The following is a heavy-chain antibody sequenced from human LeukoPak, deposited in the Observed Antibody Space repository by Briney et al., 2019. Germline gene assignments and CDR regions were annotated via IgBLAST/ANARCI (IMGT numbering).Heavy chain of an antibody. D-gene: IGHD2-2*01. CDR1: GFTFSDYY. CDR3: ARPRNSLGLLSGPGYYFDY. J-gene: IGHJ4*02. Sequence: PGGSLRLSCAASGFTFSDYYMSWIRQAPGKGLEWVSYISSSGSTIYYADSVKGRFTISRDNAKNSLYLQMNSLRAEDTAVYYCARPRNSLGLLSGPGYYFDYWGQGTLVTVSS. V-gene: IGHV3-11*04. CDR2: ISSSGSTI.